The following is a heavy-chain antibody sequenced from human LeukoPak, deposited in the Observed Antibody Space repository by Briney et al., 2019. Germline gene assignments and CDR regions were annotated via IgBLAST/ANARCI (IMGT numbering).Heavy chain of an antibody. CDR3: ARLLGGNYFDN. Sequence: GGSLRLSCAASGITFSSYWMSWVRQASGKGLEWVANIKQDGSDKYYVDSVKGRFTISRDNAKNSLYLQLNSLTAEDTAVYYCARLLGGNYFDNWGQGTLVTVSS. V-gene: IGHV3-7*04. D-gene: IGHD1-26*01. J-gene: IGHJ4*02. CDR1: GITFSSYW. CDR2: IKQDGSDK.